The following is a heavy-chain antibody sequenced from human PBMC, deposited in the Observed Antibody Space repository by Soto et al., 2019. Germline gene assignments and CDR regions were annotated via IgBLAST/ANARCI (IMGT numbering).Heavy chain of an antibody. CDR2: IDYNGVT. D-gene: IGHD2-15*01. CDR3: GKVLVGATGHTDSDS. CDR1: GGSIYRSGYY. V-gene: IGHV4-39*01. Sequence: SETLSLTCTVSGGSIYRSGYYWGWIRQPPGRGLEWIGNIDYNGVTYSNPSLKSRVTISRDTSKNQFSLKLTSVTAADTALYYCGKVLVGATGHTDSDSWGPGTLVT. J-gene: IGHJ4*02.